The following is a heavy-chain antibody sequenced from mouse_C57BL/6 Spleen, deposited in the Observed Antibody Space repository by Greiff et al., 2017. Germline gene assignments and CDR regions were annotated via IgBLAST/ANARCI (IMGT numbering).Heavy chain of an antibody. D-gene: IGHD1-1*01. CDR1: GYSFTDYN. Sequence: VQLQQSGPELVKPGASVKISCKASGYSFTDYNMNWVKQSNGKSLEWIGVINPNYGTTSYNQKFKGKVTLTVDQSSSTAYMQLNSLTSEDSAVYYCASEGELGLLWFAYWGQGTLVTVSA. V-gene: IGHV1-39*01. J-gene: IGHJ3*01. CDR2: INPNYGTT. CDR3: ASEGELGLLWFAY.